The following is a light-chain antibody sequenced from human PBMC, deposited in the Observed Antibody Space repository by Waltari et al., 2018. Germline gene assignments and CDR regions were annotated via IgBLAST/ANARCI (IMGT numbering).Light chain of an antibody. V-gene: IGKV2-30*02. CDR1: QSLVQSDGNTY. Sequence: DVVMTHSPLSLSVTLGQPASISCRFSQSLVQSDGNTYLNWFHQRPGQSPRRLIYKISNRDSRVPDRFSGSGSGTDVTLKFSRVEAEDVGVYYCMQAAHWPKTFGQGTKVEIK. CDR3: MQAAHWPKT. CDR2: KIS. J-gene: IGKJ1*01.